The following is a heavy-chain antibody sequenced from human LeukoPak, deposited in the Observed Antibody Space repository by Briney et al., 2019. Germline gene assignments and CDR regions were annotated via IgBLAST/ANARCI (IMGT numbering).Heavy chain of an antibody. CDR1: GGSISSGGYS. D-gene: IGHD3-22*01. V-gene: IGHV4-30-4*07. J-gene: IGHJ4*02. CDR3: ASLQSITMIVVYYFDY. Sequence: SQTLSLTCAVSGGSISSGGYSWSWIRQPPGKGLEWIGYIYYSGSTYYNPSLKSRVTISVDTSKNQFSLKLSSVTAADTAVYYCASLQSITMIVVYYFDYWGQGTLVTVSS. CDR2: IYYSGST.